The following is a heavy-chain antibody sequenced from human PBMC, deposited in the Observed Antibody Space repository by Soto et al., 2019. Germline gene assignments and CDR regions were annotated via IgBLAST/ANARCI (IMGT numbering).Heavy chain of an antibody. V-gene: IGHV1-69*08. CDR2: IIPILGIA. CDR1: GGTFSSYT. D-gene: IGHD4-4*01. CDR3: ARDSDYRVDY. Sequence: QVQLVQSGAAVKKPGSSVKVSCKASGGTFSSYTISWVRQAPGQGLEWMGRIIPILGIANYAQKFQGRVTITADKSTSTAYMELSSLRPEDTAVYYCARDSDYRVDYWGQGTLVTVSS. J-gene: IGHJ4*02.